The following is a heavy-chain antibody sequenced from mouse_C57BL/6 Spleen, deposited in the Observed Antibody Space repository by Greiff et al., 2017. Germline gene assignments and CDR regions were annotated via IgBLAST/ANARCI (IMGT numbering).Heavy chain of an antibody. J-gene: IGHJ4*01. Sequence: QVQLKESGPELVKPGASVKISCKASGYAFSSSWMNWVKQRPGKGLEWLGRIYPGDGDTNYNGKFKGKATLTADKSSSTAYMQLSSLTSEDSAVYFCARGGAMDYWGQGTSVTVSS. V-gene: IGHV1-82*01. CDR3: ARGGAMDY. CDR1: GYAFSSSW. CDR2: IYPGDGDT.